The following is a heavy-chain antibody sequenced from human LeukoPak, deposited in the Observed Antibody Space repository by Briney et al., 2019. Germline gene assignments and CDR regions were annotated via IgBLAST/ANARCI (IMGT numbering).Heavy chain of an antibody. CDR1: GYTFTRYD. V-gene: IGHV1-8*03. Sequence: ASVKVSCKASGYTFTRYDINWVRQATGQGLEWMGWMNPNSGNTGYAQKFQDRVTITRDTSMSTAYMELSSLRSEDTAVYYCARAERRSYDFWGDQHYYYMDVWGEGTTVTDSS. CDR3: ARAERRSYDFWGDQHYYYMDV. D-gene: IGHD3-3*01. J-gene: IGHJ6*03. CDR2: MNPNSGNT.